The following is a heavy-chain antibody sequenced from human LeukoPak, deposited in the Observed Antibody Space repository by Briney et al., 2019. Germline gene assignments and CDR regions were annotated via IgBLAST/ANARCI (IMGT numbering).Heavy chain of an antibody. CDR3: ARVALSGWYQWFDP. Sequence: ASVKVSCKASGYTFTGYYMHWVRQAPGQGLEWMGWINPNSGGTNYAQKLQGRVTMTTDTSTSTAYMELRSLRSDDTAVYYCARVALSGWYQWFDPWGQGTLVTVSS. J-gene: IGHJ5*02. CDR2: INPNSGGT. V-gene: IGHV1-2*02. D-gene: IGHD6-19*01. CDR1: GYTFTGYY.